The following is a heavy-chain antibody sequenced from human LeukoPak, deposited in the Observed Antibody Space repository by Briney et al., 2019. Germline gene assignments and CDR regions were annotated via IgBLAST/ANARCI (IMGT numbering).Heavy chain of an antibody. Sequence: GASVKVSCKASGYTFTSYYMHWVRQAPGQGLEWMGIINPSGGSTSYAQKFQGRVTMTRDTSTSTAYMELSSLRSEDTAVYYCARGLTRIRSRGGHGYWGQGTLVTVSS. CDR1: GYTFTSYY. CDR3: ARGLTRIRSRGGHGY. J-gene: IGHJ4*02. CDR2: INPSGGST. V-gene: IGHV1-46*01. D-gene: IGHD3-10*01.